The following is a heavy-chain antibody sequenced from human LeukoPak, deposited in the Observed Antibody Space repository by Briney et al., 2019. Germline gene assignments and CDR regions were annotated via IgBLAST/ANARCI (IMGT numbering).Heavy chain of an antibody. CDR2: IYSSGTT. D-gene: IGHD1-26*01. CDR3: ARFMGASGFDF. CDR1: GFTVSSNY. J-gene: IGHJ4*02. V-gene: IGHV3-66*01. Sequence: GGSLRLSCAASGFTVSSNYMSWVRQAPGKGLEWVSVIYSSGTTYYADSVKGRFTISRDNSKSTAYLQMNSLRVEDTAVYYCARFMGASGFDFWGQGTLVTVSS.